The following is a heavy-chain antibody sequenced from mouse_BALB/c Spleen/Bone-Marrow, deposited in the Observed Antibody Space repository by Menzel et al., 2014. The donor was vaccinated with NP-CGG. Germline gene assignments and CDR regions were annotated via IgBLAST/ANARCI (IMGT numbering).Heavy chain of an antibody. J-gene: IGHJ3*01. CDR1: GYSITSFYS. CDR2: INYSGST. Sequence: DVQLQESGPDLVKPSQSLSLTCTVTGYSITSFYSWHWIPQFPGNKLEWMGYINYSGSTNYNPSLKSRISITRDTPKNQFFLQLNSVTTEDTATYYCARSDYYDWAYWGQGTLVTVSA. V-gene: IGHV3-1*02. D-gene: IGHD2-4*01. CDR3: ARSDYYDWAY.